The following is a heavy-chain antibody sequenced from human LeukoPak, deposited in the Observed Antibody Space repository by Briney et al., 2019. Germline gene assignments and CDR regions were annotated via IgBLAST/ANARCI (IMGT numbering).Heavy chain of an antibody. Sequence: SETLSLTCTVSGGSISSYYWSWVRQPPGKGLEWIGYIYYSGSTNYNPSLKSRVTISVDTSKNQFSLKLSSVTAADTAVYYCARQIDYAERHWFDPWGQGTLVTVSS. D-gene: IGHD4-17*01. V-gene: IGHV4-59*08. J-gene: IGHJ5*02. CDR2: IYYSGST. CDR1: GGSISSYY. CDR3: ARQIDYAERHWFDP.